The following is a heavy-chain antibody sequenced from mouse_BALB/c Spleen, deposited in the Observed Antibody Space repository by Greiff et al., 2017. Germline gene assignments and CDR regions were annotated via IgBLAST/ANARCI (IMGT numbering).Heavy chain of an antibody. CDR3: TRCGYGSSYDFDY. CDR2: IYPSDSYT. J-gene: IGHJ2*01. D-gene: IGHD1-1*01. V-gene: IGHV1-69*02. Sequence: QVQLQQPGAELVRPGASVKLSCKASGYTFTSYWINWVKQRPGQGLEWIGNIYPSDSYTNYNQKFKDKATLTVDKSSSTAYMQLSSPTSEDSAVYYCTRCGYGSSYDFDYWGRGTTLTVSS. CDR1: GYTFTSYW.